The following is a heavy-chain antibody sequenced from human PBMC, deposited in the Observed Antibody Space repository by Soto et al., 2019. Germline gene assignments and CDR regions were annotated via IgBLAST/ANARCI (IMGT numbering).Heavy chain of an antibody. CDR3: ARGQEGVVATH. CDR2: VKDGGHT. V-gene: IGHV4-34*01. Sequence: QVQLQQWGAGLLKPSETLSLNCAVTGGSLSGYYWSWIRQPPGKGLEWIGEVKDGGHTNYSPSLRGRVTIPSDTSNNQFSLRLNSVPAADTGVYYCARGQEGVVATHWDQGSLVTVSS. J-gene: IGHJ4*02. CDR1: GGSLSGYY. D-gene: IGHD5-12*01.